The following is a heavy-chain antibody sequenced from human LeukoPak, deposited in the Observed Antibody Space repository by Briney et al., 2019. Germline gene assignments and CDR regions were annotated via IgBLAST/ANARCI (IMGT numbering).Heavy chain of an antibody. D-gene: IGHD2-2*01. V-gene: IGHV1-2*02. CDR2: INPNSGGT. J-gene: IGHJ5*02. Sequence: GASVKVSCKASGYTLTGYYMHWVRQAPGQGLEWMGWINPNSGGTNYAQKFQGRVTMTRDTSISTAYMELSRLRSDDTAVYYCARGRYCSSTSCRYNWFDPWGQGTLVTVSS. CDR3: ARGRYCSSTSCRYNWFDP. CDR1: GYTLTGYY.